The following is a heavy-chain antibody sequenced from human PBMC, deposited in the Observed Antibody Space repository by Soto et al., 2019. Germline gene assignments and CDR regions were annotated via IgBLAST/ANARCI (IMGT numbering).Heavy chain of an antibody. CDR2: INHSGST. V-gene: IGHV4-34*01. CDR3: ARGRPASGAFDI. CDR1: GGSFSGYY. D-gene: IGHD2-15*01. J-gene: IGHJ3*02. Sequence: QVQLQQWGAGLLKPSETLSLTCAVYGGSFSGYYWSWIRQPPGKGLEWIGEINHSGSTNYNPSLKSRVTISVDTSKNQFSLKLSSVTAADTAVYYCARGRPASGAFDIWGQGTMVTVSS.